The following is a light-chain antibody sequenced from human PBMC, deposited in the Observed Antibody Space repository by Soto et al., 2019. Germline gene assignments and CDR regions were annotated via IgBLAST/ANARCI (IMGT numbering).Light chain of an antibody. V-gene: IGLV2-14*01. CDR2: EVS. CDR3: SSYTSSSSLYV. Sequence: QSVLTQPASVSGSPGQSITISCTGTSSDVGGYNYVSWYQQHPGTAPKLMIYEVSNRPSGLSNRFSGSKSGNTASLTISGLQAEDEADYYCSSYTSSSSLYVFGTGTKLPS. CDR1: SSDVGGYNY. J-gene: IGLJ1*01.